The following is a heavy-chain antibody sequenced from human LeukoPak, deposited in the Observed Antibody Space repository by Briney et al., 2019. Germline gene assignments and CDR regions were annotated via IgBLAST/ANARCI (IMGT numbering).Heavy chain of an antibody. Sequence: SETLSLTCTVSGGSISSSSYYWGWIRQPPGKGLEWIGSIYYSGSTYYNPSLKSRVTISVDTSKNQFSLKLSSVTAADTAVYYCARRPYYYGSGNYYRSWGQGTLVTVSS. CDR2: IYYSGST. J-gene: IGHJ5*02. CDR3: ARRPYYYGSGNYYRS. D-gene: IGHD3-10*01. V-gene: IGHV4-39*01. CDR1: GGSISSSSYY.